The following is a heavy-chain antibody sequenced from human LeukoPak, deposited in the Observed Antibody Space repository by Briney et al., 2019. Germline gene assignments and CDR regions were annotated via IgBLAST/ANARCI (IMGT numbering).Heavy chain of an antibody. V-gene: IGHV3-30*02. CDR3: AKEGAGGPPKIYYYYYMDV. CDR2: IRYDGSNK. Sequence: GGSLRLSCAASGFTFSSYGMHWVRQAPGKGLEWVAFIRYDGSNKYYADSVKGRFTISRDNSKNTLYLQMNSLRAEDTAVYYCAKEGAGGPPKIYYYYYMDVWGKGTTVTISS. J-gene: IGHJ6*03. CDR1: GFTFSSYG. D-gene: IGHD1-14*01.